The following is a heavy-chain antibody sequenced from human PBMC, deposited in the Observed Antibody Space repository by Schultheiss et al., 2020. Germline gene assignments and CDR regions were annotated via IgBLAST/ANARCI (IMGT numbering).Heavy chain of an antibody. D-gene: IGHD3-10*01. CDR1: GSSLRPRGLC. CDR3: ARIRGVWFRELSCSYFDY. J-gene: IGHJ4*02. V-gene: IGHV2-70*01. Sequence: PPLPCPFSGSSLRPRGLCVRWLLQPPGPALEWLALIAWDADNYYRTSVKTRPPISTDHSQHPVVHTLTTMDPVDTATYYCARIRGVWFRELSCSYFDYWGQGTLVSVS. CDR2: IAWDADN.